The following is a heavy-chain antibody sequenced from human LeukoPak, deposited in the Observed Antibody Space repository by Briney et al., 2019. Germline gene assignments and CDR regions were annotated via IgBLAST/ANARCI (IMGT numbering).Heavy chain of an antibody. CDR3: ARHGFPGDEPESYFDY. CDR1: GGSISSYY. V-gene: IGHV4-59*08. CDR2: IYYSGST. Sequence: SETLSLTCTVSGGSISSYYWTWISHPRAKALVCGGYIYYSGSTNYNPSLKSRVTISVDTSKNHVSLKLSSVTAADTAVYYCARHGFPGDEPESYFDYWGQGTLVTVSS. D-gene: IGHD1-14*01. J-gene: IGHJ4*02.